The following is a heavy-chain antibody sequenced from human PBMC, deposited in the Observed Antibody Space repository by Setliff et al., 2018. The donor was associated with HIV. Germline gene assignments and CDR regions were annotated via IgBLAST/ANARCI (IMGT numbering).Heavy chain of an antibody. Sequence: ASVKVSCKASGYTFTGYYMHWVRQAPGQGLEWMAWINPNSGGTNYARKFQGRVTMTRDTSISTAYTELSRLRSDDTAVYYCARDGGALKDDYGDNGWGLGYFDYWGQGTLVTVSS. D-gene: IGHD4-17*01. V-gene: IGHV1-2*02. CDR2: INPNSGGT. J-gene: IGHJ4*02. CDR3: ARDGGALKDDYGDNGWGLGYFDY. CDR1: GYTFTGYY.